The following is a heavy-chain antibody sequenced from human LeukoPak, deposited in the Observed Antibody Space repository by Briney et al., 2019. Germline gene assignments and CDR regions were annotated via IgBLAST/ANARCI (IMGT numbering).Heavy chain of an antibody. CDR3: ARGNSYDSSGYYYSPFDY. CDR2: INHSGST. J-gene: IGHJ4*02. CDR1: GGSIISDSYY. Sequence: SETLSLTCSVSGGSIISDSYYWSWIRQPPGKGLEWIGEINHSGSTNYNPSLKSRVTISVDTSKNQFSLKLSSVTAADTAVYYCARGNSYDSSGYYYSPFDYWGQGTLVTVSS. V-gene: IGHV4-39*07. D-gene: IGHD3-22*01.